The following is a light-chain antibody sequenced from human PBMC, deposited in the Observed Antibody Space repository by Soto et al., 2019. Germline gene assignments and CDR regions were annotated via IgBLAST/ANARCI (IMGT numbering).Light chain of an antibody. V-gene: IGLV2-8*01. Sequence: QSVLTQPPSASGSPGQSVTISCTGTSSDVGGYNFVSWYQHFPGKAPKLIIYEVTKRPPGVPDRFSGSKSGNTASLTVSGLQTDDEADYYCSSYGGSNNFVFGTGTKLTVL. CDR2: EVT. CDR3: SSYGGSNNFV. CDR1: SSDVGGYNF. J-gene: IGLJ1*01.